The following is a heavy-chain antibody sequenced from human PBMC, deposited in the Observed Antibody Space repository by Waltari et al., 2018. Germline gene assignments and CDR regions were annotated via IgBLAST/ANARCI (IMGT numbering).Heavy chain of an antibody. Sequence: QLQLQESGPGLVKPSETLSLTCTVSGGSISSSSYYWGWIRQPPGKGLEWIGSIYYSGSTYYNPSLKSRVTISVDTSKNQFSLKLSSVTAADTAVYYCAARSSDIVALAPWGQGTLVTVSS. CDR1: GGSISSSSYY. D-gene: IGHD5-12*01. CDR2: IYYSGST. J-gene: IGHJ5*02. V-gene: IGHV4-39*07. CDR3: AARSSDIVALAP.